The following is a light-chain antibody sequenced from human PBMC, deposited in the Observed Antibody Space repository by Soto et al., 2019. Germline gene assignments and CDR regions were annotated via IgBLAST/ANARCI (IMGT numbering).Light chain of an antibody. CDR2: SVS. Sequence: LTQPAAVSGTPGQSITISCRGTSSDIGTYDHAAWVQQFSGKTPKLMIYSVSNRPSRVFYRISGSKSGDTASLTISALQAADEADYYCISYTVSRCYGIGTRSKVSVL. V-gene: IGLV2-14*01. J-gene: IGLJ1*01. CDR3: ISYTVSRCYG. CDR1: SSDIGTYDH.